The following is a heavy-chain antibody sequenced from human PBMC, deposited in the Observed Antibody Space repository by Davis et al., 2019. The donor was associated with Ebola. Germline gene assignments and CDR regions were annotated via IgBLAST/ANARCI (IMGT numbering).Heavy chain of an antibody. D-gene: IGHD3-3*01. CDR1: VITFSSYA. CDR2: ISGRGGST. V-gene: IGHV3-23*01. Sequence: PGGSLRLSCTDSVITFSSYAMTWVLQAPGKGLEWVSAISGRGGSTYYADSVKGRFTISRDNSKNTLYLQMNSLRAEDTAVYYCAKSGLSFGVVKYHYGMDVWGKGTTVTVSS. J-gene: IGHJ6*04. CDR3: AKSGLSFGVVKYHYGMDV.